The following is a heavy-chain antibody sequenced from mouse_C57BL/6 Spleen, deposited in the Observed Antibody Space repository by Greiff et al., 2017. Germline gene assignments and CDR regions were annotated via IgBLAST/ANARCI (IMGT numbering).Heavy chain of an antibody. J-gene: IGHJ4*01. CDR3: AREGDWYDARDY. Sequence: VQRVESGPGLVAPSQSLSITCTVSGFSLTSYGVHWVRQPPGKGLEWLVVIWSDGSTTYNSALKSRLSISKDNSKSQVFLKMNSFRTDDTAMYYCAREGDWYDARDYWGQGTSVNVAS. CDR2: IWSDGST. D-gene: IGHD3-3*01. CDR1: GFSLTSYG. V-gene: IGHV2-6*03.